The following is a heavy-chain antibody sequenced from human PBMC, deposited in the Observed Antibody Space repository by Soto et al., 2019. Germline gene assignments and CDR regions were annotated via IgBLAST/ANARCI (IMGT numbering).Heavy chain of an antibody. CDR2: VYYTGST. V-gene: IGHV4-59*01. CDR3: ARYYCTSTTCFYFDY. J-gene: IGHJ4*02. D-gene: IGHD2-2*01. CDR1: GGSINSYY. Sequence: ASETLSLTCTVSGGSINSYYWSWIRQPPGNGLEWIGYVYYTGSTNYNPSLKSRVTISVDTSKNQFSLRLSSVTAADTAVYYCARYYCTSTTCFYFDYWGQGTLVTVSS.